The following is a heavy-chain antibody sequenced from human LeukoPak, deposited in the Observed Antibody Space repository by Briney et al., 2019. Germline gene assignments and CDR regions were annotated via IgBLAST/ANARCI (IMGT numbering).Heavy chain of an antibody. CDR1: GLTFSSYW. D-gene: IGHD1-1*01. Sequence: GGSLRLSCAASGLTFSSYWMSWVRQAPGKGVEWVAKIKQEGSEKYYVDSVKGRFTISRDNAKTSLYPQMNSLRAEETAVYYCARTKTGTLWGWGQGTLVTVSS. CDR2: IKQEGSEK. V-gene: IGHV3-7*01. CDR3: ARTKTGTLWG. J-gene: IGHJ4*02.